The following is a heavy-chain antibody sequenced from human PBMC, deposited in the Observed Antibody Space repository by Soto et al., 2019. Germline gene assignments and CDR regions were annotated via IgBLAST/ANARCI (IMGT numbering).Heavy chain of an antibody. V-gene: IGHV1-69*01. J-gene: IGHJ6*02. CDR1: GGTFSSYA. CDR2: IIPIFGTA. CDR3: AKVRVTSSSSWYEATYYYYGMDV. Sequence: QVQLVQSGAEVKKPGSSVKVSCKASGGTFSSYAISWVRQAPGQGLEWMGGIIPIFGTANYAQKFQGRVTITADESTSTAYMELSSLRSEDTAVYYCAKVRVTSSSSWYEATYYYYGMDVWGQGTTVTVSS. D-gene: IGHD6-13*01.